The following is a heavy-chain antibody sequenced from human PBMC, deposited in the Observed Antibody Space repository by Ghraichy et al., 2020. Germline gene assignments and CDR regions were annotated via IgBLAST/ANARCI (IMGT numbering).Heavy chain of an antibody. CDR3: ARLGGPASSSPVRY. V-gene: IGHV4-59*08. D-gene: IGHD6-13*01. J-gene: IGHJ4*02. CDR2: IYNTGST. CDR1: GGSIIGYH. Sequence: SQTLSLTCNVSGGSIIGYHWSWIRQPPGKGLEWIGYIYNTGSTNYNPSLKSRITISADTSKIQFFLKLTSVTAADTAVYYCARLGGPASSSPVRYWGQGTLVTVSS.